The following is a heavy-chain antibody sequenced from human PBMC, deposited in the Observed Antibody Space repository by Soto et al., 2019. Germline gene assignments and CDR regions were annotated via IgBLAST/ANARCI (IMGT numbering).Heavy chain of an antibody. CDR3: ARWYYYDSSGYDQTTYAFDI. Sequence: EVQLVESGGGLVKPGGSLRLSCAASGFTFSSYSMNWVRQAPGKGLEWVSSISSSSSYIYYADSVKGRFTISRDNAKNSLYLPMNILRGEDTAVYYCARWYYYDSSGYDQTTYAFDIWGQGTMVTVSS. D-gene: IGHD3-22*01. CDR1: GFTFSSYS. V-gene: IGHV3-21*01. CDR2: ISSSSSYI. J-gene: IGHJ3*02.